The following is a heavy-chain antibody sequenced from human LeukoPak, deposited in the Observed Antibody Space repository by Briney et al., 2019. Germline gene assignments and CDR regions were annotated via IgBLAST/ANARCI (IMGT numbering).Heavy chain of an antibody. Sequence: GGSLRLSCAASGFTFSSYGMHWVRQAPGKGLEWVAIISYDGSNKYYADSVKGRFTISRDNSKNTLYLQMNSLRAEDTAVYYCARLSSGDAFDIWGQGTMVTVSS. CDR2: ISYDGSNK. D-gene: IGHD3-22*01. CDR1: GFTFSSYG. V-gene: IGHV3-30*03. CDR3: ARLSSGDAFDI. J-gene: IGHJ3*02.